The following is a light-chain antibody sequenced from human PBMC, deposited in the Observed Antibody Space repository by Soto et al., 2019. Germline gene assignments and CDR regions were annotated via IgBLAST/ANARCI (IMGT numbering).Light chain of an antibody. CDR3: SSYAGSNMV. CDR1: SSDVGGYNY. J-gene: IGLJ2*01. CDR2: EVS. Sequence: QSALTQPPSASGSPGQSVTISCTGTSSDVGGYNYVSWYQQHPDKAPKLMIYEVSKRPSGVPDRFSGSKSGNTASLTVSGLQTEDEADYYGSSYAGSNMVFGGGTKLTVL. V-gene: IGLV2-8*01.